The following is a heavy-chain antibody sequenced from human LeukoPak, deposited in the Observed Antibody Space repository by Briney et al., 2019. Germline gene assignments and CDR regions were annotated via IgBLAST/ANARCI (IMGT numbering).Heavy chain of an antibody. V-gene: IGHV5-51*01. CDR2: IYPGDSDT. Sequence: GESLKISCKGFGYSFATYWIGWVRQMPGEGLEWMGIIYPGDSDTVYSPSLQGQVAISADKSISTAYLQWSSLKVSGTGTYYCVRGVSSTAARWFDPWGQGTLVTVSS. CDR1: GYSFATYW. J-gene: IGHJ5*02. D-gene: IGHD2-2*01. CDR3: VRGVSSTAARWFDP.